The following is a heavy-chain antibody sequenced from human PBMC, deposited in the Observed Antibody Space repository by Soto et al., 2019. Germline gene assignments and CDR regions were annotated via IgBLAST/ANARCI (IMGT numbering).Heavy chain of an antibody. CDR2: IWYDGSNK. CDR3: ARDRVVVVVDYHESHYMDV. CDR1: GFTFSSYG. D-gene: IGHD2-15*01. Sequence: PGGSLRLSCAASGFTFSSYGMHWVRQAPGKGLERVAVIWYDGSNKYYADSVKGRFTISRDSSKNTLYLQMNSLRAEDTAVYYCARDRVVVVVDYHESHYMDVWGKGTTVTVSS. V-gene: IGHV3-33*01. J-gene: IGHJ6*03.